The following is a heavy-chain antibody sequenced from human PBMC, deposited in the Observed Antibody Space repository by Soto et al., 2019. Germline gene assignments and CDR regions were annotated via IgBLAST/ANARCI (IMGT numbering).Heavy chain of an antibody. CDR1: GFTFSSYA. CDR2: ISGSGGST. Sequence: GGSLRLSCAASGFTFSSYAMSWVRQAPGKGLEWVSAISGSGGSTYYADSVKGRFTISRDNSKNTLYLQMNSLRAEDTAVYYCAKVQGGYSGYDYYYYYGMYVWGQGTMVTVS. CDR3: AKVQGGYSGYDYYYYYGMYV. V-gene: IGHV3-23*01. D-gene: IGHD5-12*01. J-gene: IGHJ6*02.